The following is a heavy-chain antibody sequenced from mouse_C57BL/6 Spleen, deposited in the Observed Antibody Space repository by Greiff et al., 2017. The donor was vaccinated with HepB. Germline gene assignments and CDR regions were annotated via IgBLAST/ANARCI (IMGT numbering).Heavy chain of an antibody. CDR1: GYTFTSYW. J-gene: IGHJ4*01. D-gene: IGHD2-2*01. V-gene: IGHV1-50*01. CDR2: TDPSDSYT. Sequence: VQLQQPGAELVKPGASVKLSCKASGYTFTSYWMQWVKQRPGQGLEWIGETDPSDSYTNYHQKFKGKATLTVDTSSSTAYMQLSSLTSEASAVYYCARGKVTYAMDYWGQGTSVTVSS. CDR3: ARGKVTYAMDY.